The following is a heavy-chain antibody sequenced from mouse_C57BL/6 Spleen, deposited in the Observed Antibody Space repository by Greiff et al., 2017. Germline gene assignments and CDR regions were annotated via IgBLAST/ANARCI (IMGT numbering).Heavy chain of an antibody. J-gene: IGHJ2*01. CDR3: ARALITTVVTYFDY. Sequence: SGPELVKPGASVKISCKASGYAFSSSWMNWVKQRPGKGLEWIGRIYPGDGDTNYNGKFKGKATLTADKSSSTAYMQLSSLTSEDSAVYFCARALITTVVTYFDYWGQGTTLTVSS. V-gene: IGHV1-82*01. D-gene: IGHD1-1*01. CDR1: GYAFSSSW. CDR2: IYPGDGDT.